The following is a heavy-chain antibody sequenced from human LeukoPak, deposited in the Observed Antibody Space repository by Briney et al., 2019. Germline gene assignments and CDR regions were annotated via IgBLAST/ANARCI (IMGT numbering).Heavy chain of an antibody. V-gene: IGHV4-34*01. J-gene: IGHJ3*02. CDR2: INHSGST. D-gene: IGHD3-22*01. Sequence: SETLSLTCTVSGGSISGYYWSWIRQPPGKGLEWIGEINHSGSTNYNPSLKSRVTISVDTSKNQFSLKLSSVTAADTAVYYCARGGSLDYYDSSGYYRPYAFDIWGQGTMVTVSS. CDR1: GGSISGYY. CDR3: ARGGSLDYYDSSGYYRPYAFDI.